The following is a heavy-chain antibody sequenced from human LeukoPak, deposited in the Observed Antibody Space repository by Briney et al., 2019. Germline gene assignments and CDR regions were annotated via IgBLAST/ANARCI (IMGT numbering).Heavy chain of an antibody. CDR1: GGSVSSGAYY. J-gene: IGHJ5*02. CDR2: SYQGGRI. D-gene: IGHD1-1*01. Sequence: PSETLSLTCSVSGGSVSSGAYYLNWVRQPPGKGLEWIGNSYQGGRINYNPSLKSRDTISVDRPRNQFSLRMTSVTAADTAVYYCARGDWHDGSTGDRAWFDPWGQGILVTVSS. V-gene: IGHV4-30-2*01. CDR3: ARGDWHDGSTGDRAWFDP.